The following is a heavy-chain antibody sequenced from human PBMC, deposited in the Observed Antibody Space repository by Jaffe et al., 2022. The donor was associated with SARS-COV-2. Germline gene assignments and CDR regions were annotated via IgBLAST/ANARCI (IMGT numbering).Heavy chain of an antibody. D-gene: IGHD3-22*01. CDR3: AKVIYYASSGYSD. V-gene: IGHV3-23*01. CDR1: GFTFGTFA. Sequence: EVQLLESGGGLEQPGGSLRLSCAASGFTFGTFAMSWVRQAPGKGLEWVSSVSSGGDSTYYADSVQGRFTISRDNSKNTLYLQMNSLRVEDTALYYCAKVIYYASSGYSDWGQGTLVTVPS. J-gene: IGHJ4*02. CDR2: VSSGGDST.